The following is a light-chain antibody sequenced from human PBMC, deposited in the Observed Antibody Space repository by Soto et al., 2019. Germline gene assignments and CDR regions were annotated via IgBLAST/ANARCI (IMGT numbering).Light chain of an antibody. CDR1: QSVASPY. CDR2: GAS. J-gene: IGKJ1*01. Sequence: EIVLTQSPGTLSLSPGERATLFCGASQSVASPYLAWYQQKPGQAPRLLIYGASSRAAGIPNRFSASGSGTDFTLTISRLEPEDFAVYYCQQYGNSPDTFGQGTKVEIK. V-gene: IGKV3-20*01. CDR3: QQYGNSPDT.